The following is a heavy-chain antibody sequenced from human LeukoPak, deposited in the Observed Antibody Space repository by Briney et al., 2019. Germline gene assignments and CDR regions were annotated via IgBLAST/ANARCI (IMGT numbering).Heavy chain of an antibody. CDR2: IKQDGSEK. V-gene: IGHV3-7*01. CDR1: GFTFSSYW. Sequence: GGSLRLSCAASGFTFSSYWMSWVRQAPGKGLEWVANIKQDGSEKYYVDSVKGRFTISRDNAKNSLYLQMNSLRAGDTAVYYCASSNAPHYYDFWSGYYDYYYMDVWGKGTTVTVSS. J-gene: IGHJ6*03. CDR3: ASSNAPHYYDFWSGYYDYYYMDV. D-gene: IGHD3-3*01.